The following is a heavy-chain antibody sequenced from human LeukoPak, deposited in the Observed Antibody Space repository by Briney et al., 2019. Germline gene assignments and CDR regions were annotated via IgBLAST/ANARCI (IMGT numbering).Heavy chain of an antibody. CDR3: ARDGDEGLGY. Sequence: SETLSLTCTVSGGSISSSSYYWGWIRQPPGKGLEWIGSIYYSGSTYYNPSLKSRVAISVDTSKNQFSLKLSSVTAADTAVYYCARDGDEGLGYWGQGTLVTVSS. D-gene: IGHD5-24*01. CDR2: IYYSGST. J-gene: IGHJ4*02. V-gene: IGHV4-39*07. CDR1: GGSISSSSYY.